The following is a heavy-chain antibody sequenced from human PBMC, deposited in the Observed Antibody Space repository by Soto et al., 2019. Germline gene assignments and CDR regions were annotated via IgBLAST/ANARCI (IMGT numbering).Heavy chain of an antibody. CDR3: ARGTTVTSYYYYYGMDV. J-gene: IGHJ6*02. Sequence: LSLTCAVSGGSISSGGYSWSWIRQPPGKGLEWIGYIYHSGSTYYNPSLKSRVTISVDRSKNQFSLKLSSVTAADTAVYYCARGTTVTSYYYYYGMDVWGQGTTVTVSS. CDR2: IYHSGST. CDR1: GGSISSGGYS. D-gene: IGHD4-17*01. V-gene: IGHV4-30-2*01.